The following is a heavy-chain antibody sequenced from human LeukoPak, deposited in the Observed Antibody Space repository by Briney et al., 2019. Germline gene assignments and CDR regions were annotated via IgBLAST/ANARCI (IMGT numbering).Heavy chain of an antibody. Sequence: GGSLRLSCAASGFTVSSNYMSWVRQVPGKGLEWVSVIYSGGSTYYADSVKGRFTISRDNSKNTLYPQMNSLRAEDTAVYYCARDLDGDYGAFAMDVWGKGTTVTVSS. D-gene: IGHD4-17*01. CDR2: IYSGGST. CDR3: ARDLDGDYGAFAMDV. J-gene: IGHJ6*04. CDR1: GFTVSSNY. V-gene: IGHV3-66*02.